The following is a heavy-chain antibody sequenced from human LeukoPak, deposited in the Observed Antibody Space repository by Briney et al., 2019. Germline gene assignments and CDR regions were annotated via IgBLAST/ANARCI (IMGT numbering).Heavy chain of an antibody. CDR1: GFTFSSYS. D-gene: IGHD1-1*01. J-gene: IGHJ3*02. CDR3: NSGTRYEAFDI. Sequence: GGSLRLSCAASGFTFSSYSMNWVRQAPGKGLEWVANIKQDGSEKYYVDSVKGRFTISRDNAKNSLYLQMNSLRAEDTAVYYCNSGTRYEAFDIWGQGTMVTVSS. CDR2: IKQDGSEK. V-gene: IGHV3-7*01.